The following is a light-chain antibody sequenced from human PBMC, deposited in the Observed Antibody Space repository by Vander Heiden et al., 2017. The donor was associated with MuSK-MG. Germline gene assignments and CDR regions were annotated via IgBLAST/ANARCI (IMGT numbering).Light chain of an antibody. CDR1: QSVLYSSNNKNY. Sequence: DIVMTQSPDSLAVSLGERATINCKSSQSVLYSSNNKNYLAWYQQKPGQPPKLLIYWASTREYGVPDRFSGSGSGKDFTLTSSSLQDEDVAVYYWQQDYSTRTFGQGTKVEIK. CDR3: QQDYSTRT. V-gene: IGKV4-1*01. CDR2: WAS. J-gene: IGKJ1*01.